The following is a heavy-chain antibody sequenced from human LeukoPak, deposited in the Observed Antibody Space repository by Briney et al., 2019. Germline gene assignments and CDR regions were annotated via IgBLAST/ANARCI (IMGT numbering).Heavy chain of an antibody. CDR3: GRRVYRGYGLVDD. Sequence: AESLKISCKASGHSFTSYWISWLRQMPGKGLEWMGINNLSDSETLYSPSFQGQVTISGDNSITTAYLQWSSLRVSDTAMYYCGRRVYRGYGLVDDWGQGTLVTVSS. D-gene: IGHD5-12*01. CDR1: GHSFTSYW. J-gene: IGHJ4*02. V-gene: IGHV5-51*01. CDR2: NNLSDSET.